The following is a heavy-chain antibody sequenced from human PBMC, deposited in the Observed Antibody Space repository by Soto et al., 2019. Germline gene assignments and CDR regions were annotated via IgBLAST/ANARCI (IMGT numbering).Heavy chain of an antibody. V-gene: IGHV4-31*03. CDR3: ARVYPRRVWFDP. Sequence: QGQLQGSGPGLVKPLQALFLTFTVSCCFLRSGGLYWSWIRPHPREGLEWIGYIYYSGSTYYNPSLKSRVTISVDTSKNQFSLKLSSVTAADTAVYYCARVYPRRVWFDPWGQGTLVTVSS. CDR1: CCFLRSGGLY. CDR2: IYYSGST. J-gene: IGHJ5*02.